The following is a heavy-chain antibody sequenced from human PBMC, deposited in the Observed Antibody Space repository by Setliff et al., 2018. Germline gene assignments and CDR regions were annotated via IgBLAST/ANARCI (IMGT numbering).Heavy chain of an antibody. D-gene: IGHD2-15*01. CDR1: GDSISSRRNY. Sequence: PSETLSLTCTVSGDSISSRRNYWGWLRQAPGKGLEWIGNIYDSGSSNYNASLKSRLIITRDTSKNQISLKLTSVTAADTAVYYCGRGFSRIEGWGNWFDPWGQGILVTVSS. CDR3: GRGFSRIEGWGNWFDP. J-gene: IGHJ5*02. V-gene: IGHV4-39*01. CDR2: IYDSGSS.